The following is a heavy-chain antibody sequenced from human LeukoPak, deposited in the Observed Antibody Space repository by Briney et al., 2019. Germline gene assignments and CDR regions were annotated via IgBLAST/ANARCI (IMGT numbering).Heavy chain of an antibody. CDR2: IYTSGST. V-gene: IGHV4-4*07. J-gene: IGHJ4*02. CDR1: AGSFSGYY. Sequence: PSETLSLTCAVYAGSFSGYYWSWIRQPAGKGLEWIGRIYTSGSTNYNPSLKSRVTMSVDTSKNQISLKLSSVTAADTAVYYCARDRSDYWGQGTLVTVSS. CDR3: ARDRSDY.